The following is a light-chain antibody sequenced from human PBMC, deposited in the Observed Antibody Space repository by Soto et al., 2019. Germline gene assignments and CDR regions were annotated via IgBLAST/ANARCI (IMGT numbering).Light chain of an antibody. J-gene: IGKJ1*01. CDR3: QQYGSSPQT. CDR2: GAS. CDR1: QSVSSSY. V-gene: IGKV3-20*01. Sequence: AGTLSLSPGERATVSCRASQSVSSSYLAWYQQKPGQAPRLLIYGASSRATGIPDRFSGSGSGTDFTLTISRLEPEDFAVYYCQQYGSSPQTFGQGTKVDIK.